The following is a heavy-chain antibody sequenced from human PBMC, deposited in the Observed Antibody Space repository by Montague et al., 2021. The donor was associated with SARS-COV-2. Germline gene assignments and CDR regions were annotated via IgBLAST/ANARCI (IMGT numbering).Heavy chain of an antibody. CDR3: ARGNYDSSGNYPAYYFDN. J-gene: IGHJ4*02. CDR2: ISSGGGTM. V-gene: IGHV3-48*03. D-gene: IGHD3-22*01. CDR1: GFPFSSYE. Sequence: SRSLSFSASGFPFSSYEMNWVRQAPGKGLEWVSDISSGGGTMYYAGSVKGRFTISRDNAKNSLYLQMNSLRAEDTAVYYCARGNYDSSGNYPAYYFDNWGQGTLVTVSS.